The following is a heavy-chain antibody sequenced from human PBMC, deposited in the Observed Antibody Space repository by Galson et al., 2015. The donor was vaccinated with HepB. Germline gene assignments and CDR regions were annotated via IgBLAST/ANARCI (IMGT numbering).Heavy chain of an antibody. J-gene: IGHJ4*02. CDR3: AHRQVYRVAATFDY. CDR1: RFSLSTSGVG. V-gene: IGHV2-5*02. D-gene: IGHD2-15*01. CDR2: IYWDDDK. Sequence: PALVKPTQTLTLTCTFSRFSLSTSGVGVGWIRQPPGKALEWLALIYWDDDKRYSPSLKSRLTITKDTSKNQVVLTMTNMDPVDTATYYCAHRQVYRVAATFDYWGQGTLVTVSS.